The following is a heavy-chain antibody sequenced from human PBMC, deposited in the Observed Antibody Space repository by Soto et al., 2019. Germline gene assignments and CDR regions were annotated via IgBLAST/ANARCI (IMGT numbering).Heavy chain of an antibody. Sequence: EVQLVESGGGLVQPGGSLRLSCAASGFTFSSYRMNWVRQAPGKGLEWVSYISSSSSTIYYADSVKGRFTISRENAKNSLYLQMNSLRAEDTAVYYCERGPRVTGYSSGWYLSWFDPWGQGTLVTVSS. D-gene: IGHD6-19*01. J-gene: IGHJ5*02. CDR2: ISSSSSTI. CDR1: GFTFSSYR. CDR3: ERGPRVTGYSSGWYLSWFDP. V-gene: IGHV3-48*01.